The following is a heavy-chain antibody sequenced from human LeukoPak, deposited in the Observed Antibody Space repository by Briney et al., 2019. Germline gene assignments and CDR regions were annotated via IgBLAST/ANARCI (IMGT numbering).Heavy chain of an antibody. CDR3: ARLPYCGSINCYSPYYFDY. Sequence: WETLSLTCAVSGYSISSGYFWGWIRQPPGKGLEWIGSIYYSGSTYYNPSLKSRVTISVDTSKNQFSLKLSSVTAADTAVYYCARLPYCGSINCYSPYYFDYWGQGTLVTVSS. CDR1: GYSISSGYF. D-gene: IGHD2-2*01. J-gene: IGHJ4*02. CDR2: IYYSGST. V-gene: IGHV4-38-2*01.